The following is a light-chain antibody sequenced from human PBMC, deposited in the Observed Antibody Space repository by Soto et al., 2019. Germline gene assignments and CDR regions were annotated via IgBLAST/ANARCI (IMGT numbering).Light chain of an antibody. Sequence: TVLTQSQDTLSVSPLDRDIICCRASQTVKNNLAWYHHKPGQPPRLLIYRISIRATGISDRVSASGSATDFTLTISSLQSEDLGVYYCQQHDQWPLTFGQGSRLEI. CDR1: QTVKNN. CDR2: RIS. J-gene: IGKJ5*01. CDR3: QQHDQWPLT. V-gene: IGKV3-15*01.